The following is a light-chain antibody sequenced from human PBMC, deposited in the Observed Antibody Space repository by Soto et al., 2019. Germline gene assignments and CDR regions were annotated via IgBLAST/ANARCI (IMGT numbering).Light chain of an antibody. CDR1: HSISSW. CDR2: DAS. J-gene: IGKJ1*01. CDR3: QQNNRYST. Sequence: EIQMTQSPATLSVSPRDRVTLSCRASHSISSWLAWYQKKPRKAPKLLIYDASSLESGVPSRCGGSGSGTEFTLTISSLQPDYAATYYCQQNNRYSTFGQGTKVDI. V-gene: IGKV1-5*01.